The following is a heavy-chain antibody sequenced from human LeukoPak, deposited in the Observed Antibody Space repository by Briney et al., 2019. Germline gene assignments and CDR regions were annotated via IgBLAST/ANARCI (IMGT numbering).Heavy chain of an antibody. CDR2: IYYSGST. Sequence: SETLSLTCTVSGGSISSYYWSWIRQPPGKGLEWIGYIYYSGSTSYNPSLKSRVTISVDTSKNQFSLKLSSVTAADTAVYYCASNYYGSGSLDYWGQGNLVTVSS. CDR3: ASNYYGSGSLDY. J-gene: IGHJ4*02. CDR1: GGSISSYY. V-gene: IGHV4-59*08. D-gene: IGHD3-10*01.